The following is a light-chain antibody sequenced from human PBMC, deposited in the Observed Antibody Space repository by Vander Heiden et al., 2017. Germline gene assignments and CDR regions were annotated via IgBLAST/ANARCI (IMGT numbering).Light chain of an antibody. J-gene: IGLJ2*01. Sequence: QSALTQPASVSGSPGQSITISCTGTSGDFGSYNLVSWYQQHPGKAPKLMIYEVSKRPSGVSNRFSGSKSGNTASLTISGLQAEDEADYYCCSYAGSSTYVVFGGGTKLTVL. CDR3: CSYAGSSTYVV. CDR2: EVS. CDR1: SGDFGSYNL. V-gene: IGLV2-23*02.